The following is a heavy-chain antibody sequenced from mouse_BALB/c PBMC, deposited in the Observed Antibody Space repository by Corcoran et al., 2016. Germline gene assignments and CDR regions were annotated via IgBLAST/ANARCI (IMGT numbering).Heavy chain of an antibody. V-gene: IGHV1-9*01. CDR2: ILPGSGST. CDR3: ARYYRYAMDY. CDR1: GNTFSICC. Sequence: QVQLQQSAAERMKAASSVLISCRSTGNTFSICCIEWVKKRPGHGLEWIGEILPGSGSTNYNEKFKGKATFTADTSSNTAYMQLSSLTSEDSAVYYCARYYRYAMDYWGQGTSVTVSS. D-gene: IGHD2-14*01. J-gene: IGHJ4*01.